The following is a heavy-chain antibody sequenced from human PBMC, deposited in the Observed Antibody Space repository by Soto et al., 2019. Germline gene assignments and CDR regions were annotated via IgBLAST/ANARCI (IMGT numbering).Heavy chain of an antibody. V-gene: IGHV3-21*01. CDR1: GFTFSSYS. CDR3: ATMYSGSYFAAFDI. J-gene: IGHJ3*02. D-gene: IGHD1-26*01. Sequence: GGSLRLSCAASGFTFSSYSMNWVRQAPGKGLEWVSSISSSSNYIYYADSVKGRFTISRDNAKNSLFLQMNSLRAEDTAVYYCATMYSGSYFAAFDIWGQGTTVTVSS. CDR2: ISSSSNYI.